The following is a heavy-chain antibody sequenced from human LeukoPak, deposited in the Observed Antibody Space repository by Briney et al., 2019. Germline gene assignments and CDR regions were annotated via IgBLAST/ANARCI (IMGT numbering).Heavy chain of an antibody. D-gene: IGHD3-22*01. V-gene: IGHV3-48*03. CDR1: GFTFSSYE. CDR3: ARTRWQWLQNWFDP. J-gene: IGHJ5*02. CDR2: ISSSGSTI. Sequence: GGSLRLSCAASGFTFSSYEMNWVRQAPGKGLEWVSYISSSGSTIYYADSVKGRFTISRDNAKNSLYLQMNSLRAEDTAVYYCARTRWQWLQNWFDPWGQGTLVTVSS.